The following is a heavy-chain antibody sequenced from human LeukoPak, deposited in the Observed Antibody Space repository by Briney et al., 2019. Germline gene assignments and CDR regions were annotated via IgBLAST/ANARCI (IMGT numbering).Heavy chain of an antibody. CDR1: GFTFSSYA. D-gene: IGHD4-23*01. CDR2: ISSRSSTI. J-gene: IGHJ4*02. V-gene: IGHV3-48*04. CDR3: ARGSYGGNYFDY. Sequence: GGSLRLSCAASGFTFSSYAMSWVRQAPGKWLEWVSYISSRSSTIYYADSVKGRFTISRDNAKNSLYLQMNSLRAEDTAVYYCARGSYGGNYFDYWGQGTLVTVSS.